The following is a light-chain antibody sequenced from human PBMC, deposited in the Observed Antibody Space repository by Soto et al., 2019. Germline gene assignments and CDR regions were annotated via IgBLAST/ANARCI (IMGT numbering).Light chain of an antibody. CDR3: CSYTRSSTLL. Sequence: QSALTQPASVSGSPGQSITISCTGTSSDVGRYNYVSWYQQHPGRAPRLIIYEVINRPAGVSNRFSGSNSGNTASLTISGLQAADEADYYCCSYTRSSTLLFGGGTKVTVL. CDR2: EVI. V-gene: IGLV2-14*01. CDR1: SSDVGRYNY. J-gene: IGLJ2*01.